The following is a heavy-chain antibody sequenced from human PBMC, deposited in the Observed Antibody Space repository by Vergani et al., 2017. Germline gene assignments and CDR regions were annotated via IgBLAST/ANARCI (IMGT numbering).Heavy chain of an antibody. Sequence: QVQLVQSGPEVKRPGSSVKLSCKASGDSFTSLSITWVRQAPGQGLEWMGRIMPILSTPSYSQRFRDRVTITADKSTRTAFMELRSLKSDDTAGYYCARGHCNWNSGPNYFYPMDVWGQGTLVTVAS. J-gene: IGHJ6*02. V-gene: IGHV1-69*08. CDR2: IMPILSTP. CDR3: ARGHCNWNSGPNYFYPMDV. D-gene: IGHD1/OR15-1a*01. CDR1: GDSFTSLS.